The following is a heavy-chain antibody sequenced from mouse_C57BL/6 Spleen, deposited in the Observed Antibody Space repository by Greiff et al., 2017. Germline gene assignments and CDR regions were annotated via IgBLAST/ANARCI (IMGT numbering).Heavy chain of an antibody. CDR1: GFTFSDYY. Sequence: EVQLMESAGGLVQPGSSMKLSCTASGFTFSDYYMAWVRQVPEKGLEWVANINYDGSSTYYLDSLKSRFIISRDNAKNILYLQMSRLKAEDTATYYCARATTVSYFDYWGQGTTLTVSS. J-gene: IGHJ2*01. V-gene: IGHV5-16*01. CDR3: ARATTVSYFDY. D-gene: IGHD1-1*01. CDR2: INYDGSST.